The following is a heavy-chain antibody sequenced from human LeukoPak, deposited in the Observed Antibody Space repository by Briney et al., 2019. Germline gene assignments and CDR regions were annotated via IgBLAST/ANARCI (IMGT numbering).Heavy chain of an antibody. Sequence: SETLSLTCTVSGGSISSYYWSWIRQPPGKGLEWIGYIYYSGSTNYNPSLKGRVTISVDTSKNQFSLKLSSVTAADTAVYYCARGAAAGRHNWFDPWGQGTLVTVSS. CDR3: ARGAAAGRHNWFDP. J-gene: IGHJ5*02. D-gene: IGHD6-13*01. CDR2: IYYSGST. CDR1: GGSISSYY. V-gene: IGHV4-59*12.